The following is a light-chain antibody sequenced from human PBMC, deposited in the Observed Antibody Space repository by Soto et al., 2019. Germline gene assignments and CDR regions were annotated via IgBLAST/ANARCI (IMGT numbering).Light chain of an antibody. Sequence: ETVMTQSPATLSVSPGERATLSCWASQSVSSKLAWYQQKPGQAPRLLIYGASTRATGIPARFSGSGSGTEFTLTITRLEPEDFAVYYCQQYGSSWTFGQGTKVDIQ. J-gene: IGKJ1*01. CDR1: QSVSSK. V-gene: IGKV3D-15*01. CDR2: GAS. CDR3: QQYGSSWT.